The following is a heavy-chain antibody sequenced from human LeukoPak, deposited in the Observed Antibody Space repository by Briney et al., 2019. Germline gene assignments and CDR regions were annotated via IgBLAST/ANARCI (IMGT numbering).Heavy chain of an antibody. Sequence: PSETLSLTCTVSGASITSSSDYWGWFRRPPGKGLEWIGSIIYSGRTYYNPSLKSRLTMSVDTSKSQFSLKVSSVTAADTAAYFCARHYYDSSGYRRDYYFDNWGQGIPVTVSS. D-gene: IGHD3-22*01. CDR1: GASITSSSDY. V-gene: IGHV4-39*01. CDR2: IIYSGRT. CDR3: ARHYYDSSGYRRDYYFDN. J-gene: IGHJ4*02.